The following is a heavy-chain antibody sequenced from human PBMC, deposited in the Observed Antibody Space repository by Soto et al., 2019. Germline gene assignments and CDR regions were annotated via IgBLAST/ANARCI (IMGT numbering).Heavy chain of an antibody. CDR3: ARDPRAASLDF. Sequence: ASVKVSCKASGYTFTNYGISWVRQAPGEGLEWVGWINTSNDNKLYAQKLQGRLTLTTDTSTSTAYMDLTTLRSDDTAVYFCARDPRAASLDFWAQGTLVTVSS. CDR1: GYTFTNYG. CDR2: INTSNDNK. J-gene: IGHJ4*02. V-gene: IGHV1-18*01. D-gene: IGHD2-15*01.